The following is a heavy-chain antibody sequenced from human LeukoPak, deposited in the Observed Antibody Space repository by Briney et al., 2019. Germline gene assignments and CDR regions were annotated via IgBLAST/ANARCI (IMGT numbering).Heavy chain of an antibody. D-gene: IGHD3-10*01. CDR2: INPNSGGT. V-gene: IGHV1-2*02. Sequence: ASVKVSCKASANTLGYYMHWVRQAPGHGLEWIGWINPNSGGTNYAQKFRGRVTMTRDTSISTAFMDLSRLRSDDAAVYYCARDLSITMVRAPFYWGPGTPVTVSS. CDR3: ARDLSITMVRAPFY. CDR1: ANTLGYY. J-gene: IGHJ4*02.